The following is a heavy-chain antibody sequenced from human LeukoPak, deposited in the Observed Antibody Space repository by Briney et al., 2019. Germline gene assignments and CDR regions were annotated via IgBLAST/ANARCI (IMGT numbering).Heavy chain of an antibody. J-gene: IGHJ4*02. Sequence: GGSLRLSCAASGFTFDDYAMHWVRQAPGKGLEWVSGISWNSGSIVYADSVKGRFTISRDNAKNSLYLQMNSLRAEDTALYYCAKGAKEGWLHQYYFDYWGQGTLVTASS. CDR1: GFTFDDYA. V-gene: IGHV3-9*01. D-gene: IGHD5-24*01. CDR2: ISWNSGSI. CDR3: AKGAKEGWLHQYYFDY.